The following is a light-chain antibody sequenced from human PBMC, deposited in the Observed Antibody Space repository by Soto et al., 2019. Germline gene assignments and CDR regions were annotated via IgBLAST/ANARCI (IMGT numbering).Light chain of an antibody. CDR2: YIS. Sequence: EIVMTQSPATLSVSPGETASLSCRASQSAGNFLAWYQQKPGQAPRLLIYYISTRATGIPARFSGSGSGTEFTLTISSLQPDDFATYYCQQYNVYSWTFGQGTKVDIK. CDR1: QSAGNF. V-gene: IGKV3D-15*01. J-gene: IGKJ1*01. CDR3: QQYNVYSWT.